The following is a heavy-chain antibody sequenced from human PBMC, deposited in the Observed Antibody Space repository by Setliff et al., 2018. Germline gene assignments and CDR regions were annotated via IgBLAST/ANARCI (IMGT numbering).Heavy chain of an antibody. CDR1: GHSFTDYY. J-gene: IGHJ5*02. V-gene: IGHV1-2*02. D-gene: IGHD3-16*01. CDR3: ARDGISWLMWFDP. CDR2: INPKSGGT. Sequence: GASVKVSCKASGHSFTDYYMHWVRQVPGRGLEWMGWINPKSGGTRYAQKFQGRVTMTRDTSISAAYMDLSSLRSDDTAVYYCARDGISWLMWFDPWGQGTLVTVSS.